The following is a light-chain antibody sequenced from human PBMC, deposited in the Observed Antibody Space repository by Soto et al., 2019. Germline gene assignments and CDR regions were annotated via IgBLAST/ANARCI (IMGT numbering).Light chain of an antibody. Sequence: QSVLAQPASVSGSPGQSITISCTGTSSDVGGYNFVSWYQQHPGEAPKLIIYEVSNRPSGASYRFSGSKSGNTASLTISGLQAEDEADYYCSSYSSSSPYVFGTGTKVTVL. CDR1: SSDVGGYNF. CDR2: EVS. V-gene: IGLV2-14*01. CDR3: SSYSSSSPYV. J-gene: IGLJ1*01.